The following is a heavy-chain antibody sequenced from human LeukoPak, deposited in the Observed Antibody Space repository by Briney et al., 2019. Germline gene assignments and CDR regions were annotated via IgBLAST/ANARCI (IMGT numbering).Heavy chain of an antibody. D-gene: IGHD2-2*02. CDR3: ARVGVPAAIEYFQH. Sequence: GGSLRLSCAASGFTFSSYGMHWVRQAPGKGLEWVAFIRYDGSNKYYADSVKGRFTISGDNAKNSLYLQMNSLRAEDTAVYYCARVGVPAAIEYFQHWGQGTLVTVSS. V-gene: IGHV3-30*02. CDR2: IRYDGSNK. CDR1: GFTFSSYG. J-gene: IGHJ1*01.